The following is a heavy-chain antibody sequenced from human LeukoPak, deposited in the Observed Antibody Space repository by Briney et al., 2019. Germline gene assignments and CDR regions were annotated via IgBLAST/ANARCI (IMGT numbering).Heavy chain of an antibody. D-gene: IGHD3-22*01. Sequence: GASVKVSCKASGYTFTSYGISWVRQAPGQGLEWMGWISAYNGNTNYAQKPQGRVTMTTDTSTSTAYMELRSLRSDDTAVYYCAREPNYYDSSGYYYVFDYWGQGTLVTVSS. CDR2: ISAYNGNT. CDR3: AREPNYYDSSGYYYVFDY. V-gene: IGHV1-18*01. J-gene: IGHJ4*02. CDR1: GYTFTSYG.